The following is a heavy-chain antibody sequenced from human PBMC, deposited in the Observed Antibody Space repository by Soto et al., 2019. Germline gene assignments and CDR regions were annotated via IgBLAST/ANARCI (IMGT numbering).Heavy chain of an antibody. Sequence: SVKVSCKASGGTYSSYTISWVRQAHGQGLEWMGRIIPILGIANYAQKFQGRVTITADKSTSTAYMELSSLRSEDTAVYYCAKMFGDGYNLREGEDYWGQGTLVTAPQ. D-gene: IGHD3-3*01. CDR3: AKMFGDGYNLREGEDY. CDR1: GGTYSSYT. CDR2: IIPILGIA. V-gene: IGHV1-69*02. J-gene: IGHJ4*02.